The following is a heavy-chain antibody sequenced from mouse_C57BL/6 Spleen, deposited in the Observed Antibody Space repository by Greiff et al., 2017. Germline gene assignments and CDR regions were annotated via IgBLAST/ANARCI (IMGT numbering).Heavy chain of an antibody. J-gene: IGHJ1*03. D-gene: IGHD1-1*01. CDR2: INPSTGGT. CDR3: ARIYYCGSRYFDV. CDR1: GYSFTGYY. Sequence: VQLQQSGPELVKPGASVKISCKASGYSFTGYYMNWVKQSPEKSLEWIGEINPSTGGTTYNQKFKAKATLTVDKSSSTAYMQLKSLTSEDSAVYYCARIYYCGSRYFDVWGTGTTVTVSS. V-gene: IGHV1-42*01.